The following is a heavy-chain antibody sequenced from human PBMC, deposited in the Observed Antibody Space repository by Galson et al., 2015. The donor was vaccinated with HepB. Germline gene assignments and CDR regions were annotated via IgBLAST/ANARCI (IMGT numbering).Heavy chain of an antibody. CDR3: ARRPLGYCSSTSCYWRYYYYYYGMDV. Sequence: KVSCKASGYTFTSYDINWVRQATGQGLEWMGWMNPNSGNTGYAQKFQGRVTMTRNTSISTAYMELSSLRSEDTAVYYCARRPLGYCSSTSCYWRYYYYYYGMDVWGQGTTVTVSS. V-gene: IGHV1-8*01. J-gene: IGHJ6*02. CDR2: MNPNSGNT. D-gene: IGHD2-2*01. CDR1: GYTFTSYD.